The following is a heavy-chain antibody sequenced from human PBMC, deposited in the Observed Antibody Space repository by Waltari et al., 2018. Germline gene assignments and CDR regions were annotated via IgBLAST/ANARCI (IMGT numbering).Heavy chain of an antibody. J-gene: IGHJ4*02. D-gene: IGHD4-17*01. Sequence: EVQLVESGGGLVKPGGSLRLSCAASGFTISSFGMSWVGQAPGKGLEWVSSTTNSNTYIYYADSVKGRFTVSRDNAKNSLYLQMNSLRADDTAVYFCARALTTPNDYWGQGTLVTVSS. CDR1: GFTISSFG. CDR3: ARALTTPNDY. V-gene: IGHV3-21*03. CDR2: TTNSNTYI.